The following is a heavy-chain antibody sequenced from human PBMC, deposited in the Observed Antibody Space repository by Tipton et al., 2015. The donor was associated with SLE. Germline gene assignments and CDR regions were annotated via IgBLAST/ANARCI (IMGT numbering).Heavy chain of an antibody. CDR3: ARSWNDAPPDLGY. D-gene: IGHD1-1*01. V-gene: IGHV4-59*01. CDR2: IYYSGST. J-gene: IGHJ4*02. CDR1: GGSISRYY. Sequence: TLSLTCTVSGGSISRYYWSWIRQSPEKGLEWIGYIYYSGSTRYNPSLESRVTISVDTSKNQFSLKLSSVTVADTAVYYCARSWNDAPPDLGYWGQGTLVTVSS.